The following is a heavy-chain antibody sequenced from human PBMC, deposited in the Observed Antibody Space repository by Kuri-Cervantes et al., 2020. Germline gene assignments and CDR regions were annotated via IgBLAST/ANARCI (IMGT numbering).Heavy chain of an antibody. CDR3: AKVFPVVTLPEY. CDR1: GFTFSSYS. Sequence: GESLKISCAASGFTFSSYSMNWVRQAPGKGLEWVSAISGSGGSTYYADSVKGRFTISRDNSKNTLYLQMNSLRAEDTAVYYCAKVFPVVTLPEYWGQGTLVTVSS. J-gene: IGHJ4*02. V-gene: IGHV3-23*01. CDR2: ISGSGGST. D-gene: IGHD4-23*01.